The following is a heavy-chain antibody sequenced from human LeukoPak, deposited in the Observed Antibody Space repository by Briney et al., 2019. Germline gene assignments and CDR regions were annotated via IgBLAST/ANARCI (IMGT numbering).Heavy chain of an antibody. D-gene: IGHD6-13*01. Sequence: TGGSLRLSCTASGFNFADNAMTWFRHTPGKGLEWLGLIITKAYGGTTQYAPSVKGRIIISRDDSKGIAYLQMNSLRAEDTAMYYCARDSAGNDYWGQGTLVTVSS. CDR3: ARDSAGNDY. J-gene: IGHJ4*02. CDR1: GFNFADNA. CDR2: IITKAYGGTT. V-gene: IGHV3-49*03.